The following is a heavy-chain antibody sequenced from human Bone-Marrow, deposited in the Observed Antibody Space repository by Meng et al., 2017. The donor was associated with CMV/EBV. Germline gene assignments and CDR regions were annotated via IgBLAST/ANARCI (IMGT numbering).Heavy chain of an antibody. Sequence: GESLKISCAASGFTFSSYEMNWVRQAPGKGLEWVSYISSSGSTIYYADSVKGRFTISRDNAKNSLYLQMNSLRAEDTAVYYCARSSWATVTLLPNWFDPWGQGTLVTVSS. CDR1: GFTFSSYE. D-gene: IGHD4-17*01. J-gene: IGHJ5*02. V-gene: IGHV3-48*03. CDR2: ISSSGSTI. CDR3: ARSSWATVTLLPNWFDP.